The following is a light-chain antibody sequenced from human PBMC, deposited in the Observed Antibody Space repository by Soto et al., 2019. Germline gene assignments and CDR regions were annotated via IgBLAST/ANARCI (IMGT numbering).Light chain of an antibody. J-gene: IGKJ2*01. V-gene: IGKV3-15*01. CDR1: QSVSSN. CDR3: QQYNNWPMYT. Sequence: EIVMTQSPATLSVSPGERATLSCRASQSVSSNLAWYQQKPGQAPRLLIYAASTRATGIPARFSGSGFRTEFTLTISSLQSEDFAVYYCQQYNNWPMYTFGQGTKLEIK. CDR2: AAS.